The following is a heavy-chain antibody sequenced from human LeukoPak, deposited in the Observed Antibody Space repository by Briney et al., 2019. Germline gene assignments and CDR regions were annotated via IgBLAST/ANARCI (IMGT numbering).Heavy chain of an antibody. CDR1: GFTFSSYA. V-gene: IGHV3-21*01. CDR3: TRDEDEELVRDY. J-gene: IGHJ4*02. D-gene: IGHD6-13*01. CDR2: ISSTSTYI. Sequence: GGSLRLSCAASGFTFSSYAMSWVRQAPGKGLEWVSSISSTSTYIYYADSVKGRFTISRDNAKKSLYLQMNSLRADDTAVYYCTRDEDEELVRDYWGQGTLVTVSS.